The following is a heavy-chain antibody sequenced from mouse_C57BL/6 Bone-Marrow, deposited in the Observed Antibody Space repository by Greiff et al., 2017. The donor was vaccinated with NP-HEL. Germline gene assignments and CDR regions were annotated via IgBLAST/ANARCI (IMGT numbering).Heavy chain of an antibody. Sequence: VQLQQPGAELVKPGASVKLSCKASGYTFTSYWMQWVKQRPGQGLEWIGEIDPSDSYTNYNQKFKGKATLTVDTSSSTAYMQLSSLTSEDSAVYYCASPYYYDYGWFAYWGQGTLVTVSA. CDR1: GYTFTSYW. J-gene: IGHJ3*01. D-gene: IGHD2-4*01. CDR3: ASPYYYDYGWFAY. V-gene: IGHV1-50*01. CDR2: IDPSDSYT.